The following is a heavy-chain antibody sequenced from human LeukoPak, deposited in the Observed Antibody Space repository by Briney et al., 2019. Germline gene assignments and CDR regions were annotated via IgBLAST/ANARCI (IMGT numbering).Heavy chain of an antibody. J-gene: IGHJ3*02. D-gene: IGHD1-7*01. CDR2: ISGSGGSI. V-gene: IGHV3-23*01. Sequence: GGSLRLSCAASGFTFSNYGMHWVRQAPGKGLEWVSAISGSGGSIYYADSVKGRFTISRDNSKNTLCLQMNSLRAEDTAVYYCAKDHDWNYFGAFDIWGQGTMVTVSS. CDR1: GFTFSNYG. CDR3: AKDHDWNYFGAFDI.